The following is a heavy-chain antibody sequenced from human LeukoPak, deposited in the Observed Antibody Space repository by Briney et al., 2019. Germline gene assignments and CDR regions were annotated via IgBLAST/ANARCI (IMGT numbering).Heavy chain of an antibody. Sequence: PGGSLRLSCAASGFTFSSYSMNWVRQAPGKGLEWVSSISSSSSYIYYADSVKGRFTISRDNAKNSLYLQMNSLRAEDTAVYYCATASRGSSGYFPNWFDPWGQGTLVTVSS. D-gene: IGHD3-22*01. CDR1: GFTFSSYS. CDR2: ISSSSSYI. CDR3: ATASRGSSGYFPNWFDP. J-gene: IGHJ5*02. V-gene: IGHV3-21*04.